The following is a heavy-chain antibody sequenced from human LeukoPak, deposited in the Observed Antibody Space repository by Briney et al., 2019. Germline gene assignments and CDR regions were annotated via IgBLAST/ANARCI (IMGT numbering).Heavy chain of an antibody. Sequence: GGSLRLSCAASGFTFSSYAMSWVRQAPGKGLEWVSAISGSGGSTYYADSVKGRFTISRDNSKNTLYLQMNSLRAEDTAVYYCARDEDCSSTSCYLGAFDIWGQGTMVTVSS. D-gene: IGHD2-2*01. CDR2: ISGSGGST. CDR3: ARDEDCSSTSCYLGAFDI. CDR1: GFTFSSYA. V-gene: IGHV3-23*01. J-gene: IGHJ3*02.